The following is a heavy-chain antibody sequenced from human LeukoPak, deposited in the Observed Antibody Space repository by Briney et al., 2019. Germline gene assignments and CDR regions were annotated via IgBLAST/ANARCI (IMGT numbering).Heavy chain of an antibody. V-gene: IGHV3-23*01. CDR3: ARIPLYSSGEVGYFDY. CDR2: ISGSGGST. Sequence: SGGSLRLSCAASGFTFSSYAMSWVRQAPGKGLEWVSAISGSGGSTYYADSVKGRFTISRDNSKNTLYLQMNSLRAEDTAVYYCARIPLYSSGEVGYFDYWGQGTLVTVSS. D-gene: IGHD6-19*01. J-gene: IGHJ4*02. CDR1: GFTFSSYA.